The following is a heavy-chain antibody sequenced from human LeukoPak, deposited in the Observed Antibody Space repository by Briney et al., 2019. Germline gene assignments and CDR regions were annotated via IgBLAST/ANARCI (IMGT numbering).Heavy chain of an antibody. V-gene: IGHV4-34*01. CDR3: AREGASGGYDWGWFDS. CDR2: IYHIGRT. CDR1: GGSFSGYY. Sequence: SETLSLTCAVYGGSFSGYYWSWIRQPPGKGLEWIGNIYHIGRTHYNPSLKSRVTISVDMSKNQFSLELRSVSAADTAVYFCAREGASGGYDWGWFDSWGQGTLVTVSS. J-gene: IGHJ5*01. D-gene: IGHD5-12*01.